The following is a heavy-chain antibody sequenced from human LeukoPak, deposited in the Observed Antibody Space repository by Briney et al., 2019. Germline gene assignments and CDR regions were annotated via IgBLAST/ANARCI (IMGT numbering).Heavy chain of an antibody. D-gene: IGHD4-17*01. CDR2: ISAYNGNT. J-gene: IGHJ4*02. CDR3: ARIYGDYEVWYFDY. Sequence: ASVKVSCKASGYTFTSYDINWVRQATGQGLEWMGWISAYNGNTNYAQKLQGRVTMTTDTSTSTAYMELRSLRSDDTAVYYCARIYGDYEVWYFDYWGQGTLVTVSS. V-gene: IGHV1-18*01. CDR1: GYTFTSYD.